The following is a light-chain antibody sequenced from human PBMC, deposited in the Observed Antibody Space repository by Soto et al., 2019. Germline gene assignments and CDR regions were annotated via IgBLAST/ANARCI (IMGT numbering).Light chain of an antibody. CDR2: GAS. Sequence: EIVLTQSPGTLSLSPGERATVSCRASQSVSSNYLAWYQQRPGQAPRLLIYGASSRATGTPDRFSGSGSGTDFTLTISRLEAEDFALYYCQQYGDSPFTFGPGTRVD. CDR1: QSVSSNY. CDR3: QQYGDSPFT. V-gene: IGKV3-20*01. J-gene: IGKJ3*01.